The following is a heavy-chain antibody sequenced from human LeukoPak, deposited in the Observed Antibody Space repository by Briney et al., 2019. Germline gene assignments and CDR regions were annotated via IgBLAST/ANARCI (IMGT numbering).Heavy chain of an antibody. CDR1: GGSISSYY. V-gene: IGHV4-59*08. CDR3: ASWAVVVPAAIGWFDP. J-gene: IGHJ5*02. Sequence: SETLSLTCTVSGGSISSYYWSWIRQPPGKGLEWIGYIYYSGSTNYNPSLKGRVTISVDTSKNQFSLKLSSVTAADTAVYYCASWAVVVPAAIGWFDPWGQGTLVTVSS. D-gene: IGHD2-2*01. CDR2: IYYSGST.